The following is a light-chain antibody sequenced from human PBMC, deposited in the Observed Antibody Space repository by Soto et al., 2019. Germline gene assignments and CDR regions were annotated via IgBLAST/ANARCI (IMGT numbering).Light chain of an antibody. CDR1: SSNIGSNA. Sequence: QSVLTQPPSASGTPGQRVTISCSGSSSNIGSNAVNWYQQLPGTAPKLLIHSNDQRPSGVPDRASGSKSGTSASLAISGLQSEDEADYYCAAWDDSLNGLVFGTGTKVTVL. V-gene: IGLV1-44*01. J-gene: IGLJ1*01. CDR3: AAWDDSLNGLV. CDR2: SND.